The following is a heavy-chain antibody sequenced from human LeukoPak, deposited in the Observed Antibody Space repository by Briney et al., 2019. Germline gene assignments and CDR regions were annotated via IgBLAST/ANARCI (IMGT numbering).Heavy chain of an antibody. CDR1: GFSFDDYA. D-gene: IGHD1-26*01. J-gene: IGHJ4*02. V-gene: IGHV3-9*01. CDR2: ISWNSGSI. CDR3: AKGGAGNFDY. Sequence: GRSLRLSCAASGFSFDDYAMHWVRHAPGKGLEWVSGISWNSGSIGYADSVKGRFTISRDNAKNSLYLQMNSLRAEDTALYYCAKGGAGNFDYWGQGTLVTVSS.